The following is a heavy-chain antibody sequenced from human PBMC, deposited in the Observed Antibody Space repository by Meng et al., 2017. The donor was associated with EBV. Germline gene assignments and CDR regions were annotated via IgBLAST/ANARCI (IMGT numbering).Heavy chain of an antibody. D-gene: IGHD6-6*01. V-gene: IGHV2-5*02. CDR2: IYWDDDK. CDR1: GFSLITRGVG. Sequence: QITLKESVPNRVKPTRTPTLTRTFPGFSLITRGVGVGWISQPPGKALEWLALIYWDDDKRYSPSLKSRLTITKDTSKNQVVLTMTNMDPVDAATYYCAHIIAARPFDYWGQGTLVTVSS. J-gene: IGHJ4*02. CDR3: AHIIAARPFDY.